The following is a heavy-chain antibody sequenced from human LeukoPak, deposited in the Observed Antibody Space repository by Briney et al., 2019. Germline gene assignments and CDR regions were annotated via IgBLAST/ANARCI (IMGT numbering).Heavy chain of an antibody. CDR2: INAGNGNT. D-gene: IGHD4-17*01. CDR3: ARDLWNYGDYLTIYYYYGMDV. J-gene: IGHJ6*02. CDR1: GYTFTSYA. V-gene: IGHV1-3*01. Sequence: ASVKVSCKASGYTFTSYAMHWVRQAPGQRLEWMGWINAGNGNTKYSQKFQGRVTITRDTSASTAYMELSSLRSEDTAVYYCARDLWNYGDYLTIYYYYGMDVWGQGTTVTVSS.